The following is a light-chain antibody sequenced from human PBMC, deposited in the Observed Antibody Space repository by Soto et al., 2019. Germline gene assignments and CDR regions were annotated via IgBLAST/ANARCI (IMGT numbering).Light chain of an antibody. CDR3: SSYASSSTLVL. CDR2: EVS. J-gene: IGLJ2*01. Sequence: QSVLTQPASVSGSTGQSITISCTGTSSDVGGYNYVSWYQQHPGKAPKLIIYEVSHRPSGVSDRFSGSKSGNTASLTISGLLAEDEADYYCSSYASSSTLVLFGGGTKLTVL. V-gene: IGLV2-14*01. CDR1: SSDVGGYNY.